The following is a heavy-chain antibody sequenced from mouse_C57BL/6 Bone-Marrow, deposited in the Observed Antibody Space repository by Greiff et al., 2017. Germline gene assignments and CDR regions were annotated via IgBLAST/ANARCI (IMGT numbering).Heavy chain of an antibody. CDR3: ARALPIGY. J-gene: IGHJ3*01. CDR1: GYSITSGYY. Sequence: ESGPGLVKPSQSLSLTCSVTGYSITSGYYWNWIRQFPGNKLEWMGYISYDGSNNYNPSLKNRISITRDTSKNQFFLKLNSVTTEDTATYYCARALPIGYWGQGTLVTVSA. D-gene: IGHD6-5*01. CDR2: ISYDGSN. V-gene: IGHV3-6*01.